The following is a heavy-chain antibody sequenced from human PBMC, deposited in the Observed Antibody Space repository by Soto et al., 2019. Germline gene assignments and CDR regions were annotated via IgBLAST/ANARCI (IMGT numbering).Heavy chain of an antibody. J-gene: IGHJ4*02. Sequence: LRLSCAASGFTLSINYMSWVRQAPGKGLEWVSVIYSGGSTYYADSVKGRFTISRDNSKNTLYLQMNSLRAEDTAVYYCARGPLRYGDYTKYFDYWGQGTLVTVSS. D-gene: IGHD4-17*01. CDR3: ARGPLRYGDYTKYFDY. CDR1: GFTLSINY. V-gene: IGHV3-66*01. CDR2: IYSGGST.